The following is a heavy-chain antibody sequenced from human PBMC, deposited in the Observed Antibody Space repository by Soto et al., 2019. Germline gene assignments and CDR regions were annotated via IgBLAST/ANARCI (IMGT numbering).Heavy chain of an antibody. V-gene: IGHV3-48*03. J-gene: IGHJ2*01. CDR2: ISSPGSTI. Sequence: EVQLVESGGGLVQPGGSLRLSCAASGFTFSSYEMNWVLQAPGQGLEMVSYISSPGSTIYYADAVKGRFTISIDNAKNSLDLQMNSLRAEDTAVSYCAIDGYYYGSGSSVSRFDRWGRGTLVTVSA. D-gene: IGHD3-10*01. CDR3: AIDGYYYGSGSSVSRFDR. CDR1: GFTFSSYE.